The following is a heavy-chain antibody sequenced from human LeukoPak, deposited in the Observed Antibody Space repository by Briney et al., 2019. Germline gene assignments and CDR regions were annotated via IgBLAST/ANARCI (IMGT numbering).Heavy chain of an antibody. CDR3: ARDSGNSFDY. V-gene: IGHV3-48*03. CDR2: ISDSGAAR. Sequence: GGSLRLSCAASGFTVSNYEMNWARQAPGKGLQWVSYISDSGAARYYADSVKGRFTISRDNAKNSLYLQMNSLRDGDTAVYYCARDSGNSFDYWGQGTLVTVSS. J-gene: IGHJ4*02. CDR1: GFTVSNYE.